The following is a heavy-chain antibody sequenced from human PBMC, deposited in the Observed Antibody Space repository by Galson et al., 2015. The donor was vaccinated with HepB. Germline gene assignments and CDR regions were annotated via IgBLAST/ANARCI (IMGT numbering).Heavy chain of an antibody. CDR1: GYSFSNYG. J-gene: IGHJ6*02. D-gene: IGHD6-6*01. V-gene: IGHV1-18*04. CDR2: ISVYNGNT. CDR3: ARYSSSLYSYAMDV. Sequence: SVKVSCKASGYSFSNYGFIWVRQAPGQGPEWMGWISVYNGNTDYAEKVQDRVTMTTDRSTRSAYMELRSLRSDDTAVYYCARYSSSLYSYAMDVWGQGTTVTVSS.